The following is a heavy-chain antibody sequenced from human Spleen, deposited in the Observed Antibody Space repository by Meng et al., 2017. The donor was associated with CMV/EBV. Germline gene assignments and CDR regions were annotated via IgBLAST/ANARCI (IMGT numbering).Heavy chain of an antibody. CDR3: ATGSGDFDH. J-gene: IGHJ4*02. Sequence: QVQIQPWGAGLLKPSETLSLTCAGYGGSFSGYYWSWIRQPPGKGLEWIGEINHSGSTNYNPSLKSRVTISVDTSKNQFSLKLSSVTAADTAVYYCATGSGDFDHWGQGTLVTVSS. V-gene: IGHV4-34*01. CDR2: INHSGST. CDR1: GGSFSGYY. D-gene: IGHD1-26*01.